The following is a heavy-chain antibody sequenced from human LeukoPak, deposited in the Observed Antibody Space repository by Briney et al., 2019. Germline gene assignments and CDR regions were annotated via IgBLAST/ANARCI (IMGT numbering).Heavy chain of an antibody. J-gene: IGHJ4*02. CDR3: ATYYCSTTSCYPYFFDY. Sequence: ASVKVSCKASGYPFTRYGISWVRQAPGQGLEWMGWINPDNGNTKYAQKFQGRVTMTTDTSTNTAHMEQRSLRSDDTAVYYCATYYCSTTSCYPYFFDYWGQGTLVTVSS. CDR1: GYPFTRYG. CDR2: INPDNGNT. V-gene: IGHV1-18*01. D-gene: IGHD2-2*01.